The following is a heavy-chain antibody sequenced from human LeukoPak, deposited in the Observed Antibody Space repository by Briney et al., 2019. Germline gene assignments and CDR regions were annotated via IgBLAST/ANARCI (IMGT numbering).Heavy chain of an antibody. CDR1: GGSVSTGSYY. J-gene: IGHJ5*02. D-gene: IGHD5-18*01. Sequence: SETLSLTCTVSGGSVSTGSYYWSWIRQPPGKGLEWIGYIYYTGSTNYNPSLESRVTISVDTSKNQFSLKLSSVTAADTAVYYCARDLSIGYSYGIWFDPWGQGTLVTVSS. V-gene: IGHV4-61*01. CDR2: IYYTGST. CDR3: ARDLSIGYSYGIWFDP.